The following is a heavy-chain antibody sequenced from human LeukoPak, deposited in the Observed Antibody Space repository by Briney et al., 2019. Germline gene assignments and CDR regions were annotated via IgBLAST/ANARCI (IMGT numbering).Heavy chain of an antibody. Sequence: PGGSLRLSCAASGFTFSDYYMSWIRQAPGKGLEWVSYISSSGSTIYYADSVKGRFTISRDNAKNSLYLQMNSLRAEDTAVYYCAKTMSPYYYDSSGFWGQGTLVTVSS. CDR3: AKTMSPYYYDSSGF. CDR1: GFTFSDYY. V-gene: IGHV3-11*04. J-gene: IGHJ4*02. D-gene: IGHD3-22*01. CDR2: ISSSGSTI.